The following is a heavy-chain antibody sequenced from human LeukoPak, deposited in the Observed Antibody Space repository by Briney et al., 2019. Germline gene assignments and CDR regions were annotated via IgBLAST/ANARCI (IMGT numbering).Heavy chain of an antibody. CDR1: GYTFTSYD. D-gene: IGHD2-2*01. Sequence: ASVQVSCQASGYTFTSYDINWVRQATGQGLEWMGWMNPNSGNTGYAQKLQGRVTMTRNTAISTAYMELSSLRSEDTAVYYCARSPYCSSTSCYNWFDPWGQGTLVTVSS. CDR3: ARSPYCSSTSCYNWFDP. V-gene: IGHV1-8*01. J-gene: IGHJ5*02. CDR2: MNPNSGNT.